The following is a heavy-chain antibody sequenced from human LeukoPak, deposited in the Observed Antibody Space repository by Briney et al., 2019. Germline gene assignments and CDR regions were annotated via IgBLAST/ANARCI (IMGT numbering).Heavy chain of an antibody. CDR2: IKSKTDAGTT. CDR3: ARYCSSISCYKPP. V-gene: IGHV3-15*01. J-gene: IGHJ5*02. D-gene: IGHD2-2*02. Sequence: GWSLRLSCEASGFTFSNAWMSWVRQAPGKGLDWVGRIKSKTDAGTTDYAAPVKGRFIISRDDSKNTLYLLMNSLKTEDTAVYYCARYCSSISCYKPPWGQGTLVTVSS. CDR1: GFTFSNAW.